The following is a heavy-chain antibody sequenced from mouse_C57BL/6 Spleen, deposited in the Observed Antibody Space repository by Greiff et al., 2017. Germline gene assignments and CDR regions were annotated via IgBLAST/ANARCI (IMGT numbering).Heavy chain of an antibody. CDR3: ASPITTVVGYAMDY. V-gene: IGHV5-17*01. Sequence: EVMLVESGGGLVKPGGSLKLSCAASGFTFSDYGMHWVRQAPETGLEWVAYISSGSSTIYYADTVKGRFTISRDNAKNTLFLQMTSLRSEDTAMYYCASPITTVVGYAMDYWGKGTSVTVSS. J-gene: IGHJ4*01. D-gene: IGHD1-1*01. CDR1: GFTFSDYG. CDR2: ISSGSSTI.